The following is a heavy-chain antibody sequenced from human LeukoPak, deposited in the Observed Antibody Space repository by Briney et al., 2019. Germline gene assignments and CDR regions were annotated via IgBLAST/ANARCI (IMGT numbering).Heavy chain of an antibody. CDR3: ARARNDYDSNGFSFLDY. CDR1: GISFSSHG. V-gene: IGHV3-33*01. J-gene: IGHJ4*02. Sequence: GGSQSLSCAASGISFSSHGMHWVRQAPGKGLEWVAVIWYDGSSIYYADSVKGRFTISRNNSKNTLYLQMNSLRAEDTALYYCARARNDYDSNGFSFLDYWGQGTLVTVSS. CDR2: IWYDGSSI. D-gene: IGHD3-22*01.